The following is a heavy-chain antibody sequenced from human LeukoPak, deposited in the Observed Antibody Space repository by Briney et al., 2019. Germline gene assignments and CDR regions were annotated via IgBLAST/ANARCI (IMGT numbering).Heavy chain of an antibody. V-gene: IGHV3-23*01. D-gene: IGHD2-21*01. J-gene: IGHJ4*02. CDR3: AKTYCGGDCPFDY. CDR1: GFTFSSYA. CDR2: ISGSGGST. Sequence: GGSLRLSCAASGFTFSSYAMSWVRQDQGRGLEWVSAISGSGGSTYYADSVKGRFTISRDNSKNTLYLQMNSLRAEDTAVYYCAKTYCGGDCPFDYWGQGTLVTVSS.